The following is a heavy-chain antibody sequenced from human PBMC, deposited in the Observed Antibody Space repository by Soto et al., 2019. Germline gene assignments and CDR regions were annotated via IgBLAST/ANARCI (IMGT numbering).Heavy chain of an antibody. CDR1: GYSFTSYW. CDR3: ARHLGYCSCGSCYMGGYYCGMDV. CDR2: IYPADSDT. D-gene: IGHD2-15*01. Sequence: GESLKISCKGSGYSFTSYWIRWVRQMPGKGLEWMGIIYPADSDTRYSPSFQGQVTISADKSISTAYLQWSSLKASDTAMYYCARHLGYCSCGSCYMGGYYCGMDVWGQGTTGTGSS. J-gene: IGHJ6*02. V-gene: IGHV5-51*01.